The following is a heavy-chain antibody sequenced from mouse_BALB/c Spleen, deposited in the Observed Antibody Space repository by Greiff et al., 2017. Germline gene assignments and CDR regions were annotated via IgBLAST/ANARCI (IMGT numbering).Heavy chain of an antibody. CDR1: GYSITSDYA. D-gene: IGHD2-14*01. CDR2: ISYSGST. CDR3: ALYDDAMDY. V-gene: IGHV3-2*02. Sequence: EVQLVESGPGLVKPSQSLSLTCTVTGYSITSDYAWNWIRQFPGNKLEWMGYISYSGSTSYNPSLKSRISITRDTSKNQFFLQLNSVTTEDTATYYCALYDDAMDYWGQGTSVTVSS. J-gene: IGHJ4*01.